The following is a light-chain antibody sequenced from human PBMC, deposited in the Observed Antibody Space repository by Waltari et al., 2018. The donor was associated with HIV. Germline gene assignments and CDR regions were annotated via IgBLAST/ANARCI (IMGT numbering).Light chain of an antibody. Sequence: QSALTQPTSVSGSPGQSITISCTGTSSDVGSYYLVSWYQQHPGKAPKLMIYEVSKRPSGVPNRFSGSKSGNTASLTISGLQAEDEADYYCCSYAGSSTLVVFGGGTKLTVL. CDR2: EVS. CDR1: SSDVGSYYL. CDR3: CSYAGSSTLVV. J-gene: IGLJ2*01. V-gene: IGLV2-23*02.